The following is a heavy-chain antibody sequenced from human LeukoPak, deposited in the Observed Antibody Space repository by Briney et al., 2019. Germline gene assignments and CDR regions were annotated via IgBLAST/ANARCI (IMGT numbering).Heavy chain of an antibody. CDR3: TKESVTYLDY. CDR1: GFIFNYYS. Sequence: PGGSLRLSCAASGFIFNYYSMNWVPQAPGKGLEWVSYISSSSSSIYYADSVKGRFTISRDNAKNSLYLQMNSLRDEDTAVYYCTKESVTYLDYWGQGTLVTVSS. V-gene: IGHV3-48*02. D-gene: IGHD2-21*02. J-gene: IGHJ4*02. CDR2: ISSSSSSI.